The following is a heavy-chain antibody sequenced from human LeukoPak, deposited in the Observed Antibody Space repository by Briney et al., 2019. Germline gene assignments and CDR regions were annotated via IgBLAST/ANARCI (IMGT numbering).Heavy chain of an antibody. CDR2: ISGSGGST. CDR1: GFTFSTYP. Sequence: PGGSLRLSCAASGFTFSTYPMSWVRQAPGKGLEWVSGISGSGGSTYYADSVKGRFTNSRDISKNTLYLQMNSLRAEDTAVYYCAKDEGSGWYYFDYWGQGSLVTVSS. J-gene: IGHJ4*02. D-gene: IGHD6-19*01. CDR3: AKDEGSGWYYFDY. V-gene: IGHV3-23*01.